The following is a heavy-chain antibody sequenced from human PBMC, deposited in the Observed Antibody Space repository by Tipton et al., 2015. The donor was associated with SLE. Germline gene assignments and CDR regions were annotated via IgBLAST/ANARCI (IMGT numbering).Heavy chain of an antibody. J-gene: IGHJ5*02. CDR3: ASPGARRFEFWSGPEGDA. Sequence: TLSLTCAVYGGSFSGYYWSWIRQPPGKGLEWIGEINHSGSTNYNPSLKSRVTISVDTSKKPFSLKLRSVTAADTAVYYCASPGARRFEFWSGPEGDARGQGTLVTVSS. D-gene: IGHD3-3*01. CDR1: GGSFSGYY. V-gene: IGHV4-34*01. CDR2: INHSGST.